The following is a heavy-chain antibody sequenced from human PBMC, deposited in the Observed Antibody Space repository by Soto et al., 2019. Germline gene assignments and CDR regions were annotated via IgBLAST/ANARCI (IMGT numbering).Heavy chain of an antibody. D-gene: IGHD2-15*01. CDR1: GFSFSEYT. V-gene: IGHV3-21*06. CDR3: ARGIGGVPVAADLDY. Sequence: GGSLRLSCVASGFSFSEYTMSWVRQAPGKGLDWVSTISTSSSNIFYAASVKGRFTVSRDNAKNTLYLQMDNLRAEDTAVYFCARGIGGVPVAADLDYSGPGTMVTVYS. CDR2: ISTSSSNI. J-gene: IGHJ4*02.